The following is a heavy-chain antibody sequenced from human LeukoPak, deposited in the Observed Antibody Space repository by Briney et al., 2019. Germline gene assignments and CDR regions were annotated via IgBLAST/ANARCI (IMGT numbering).Heavy chain of an antibody. CDR3: ARKTATQNFDS. D-gene: IGHD2-21*02. J-gene: IGHJ4*02. CDR1: GFTFSNYA. V-gene: IGHV3-23*01. CDR2: IGISDNT. Sequence: PGGSLRLSCAASGFTFSNYAMTWVRQAPGRGLEWVSIIGISDNTYYADSVKGRCTISRDSSKNTLYLQMNSLRAEDTALYYCARKTATQNFDSWGQGTLVTVSS.